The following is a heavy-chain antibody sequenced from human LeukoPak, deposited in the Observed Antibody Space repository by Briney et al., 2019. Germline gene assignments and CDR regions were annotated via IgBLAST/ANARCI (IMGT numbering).Heavy chain of an antibody. D-gene: IGHD5-18*01. J-gene: IGHJ6*03. Sequence: ASVKVSCKASGYTLISYGINWVRQAPGQGLEWMGWISGDNDNTKYAQNLQGRVTMTTDTSTNTAYMELRSLRSDDTAVYYCARGRTARTRYYYYYYMDVWGKGSTVTVS. CDR3: ARGRTARTRYYYYYYMDV. V-gene: IGHV1-18*01. CDR2: ISGDNDNT. CDR1: GYTLISYG.